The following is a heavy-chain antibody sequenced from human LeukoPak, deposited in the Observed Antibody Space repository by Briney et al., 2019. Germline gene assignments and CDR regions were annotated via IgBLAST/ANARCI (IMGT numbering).Heavy chain of an antibody. CDR3: AKDLDGQQWLVPHFDY. CDR2: ISYDGSNK. CDR1: GFTFSSYG. Sequence: PGGSLRLSCAASGFTFSSYGMHWVRQAPGKGLEWVAVISYDGSNKYYADSVKGRFTISRDNSKNTLYLQMNSLRAEDTAVCYCAKDLDGQQWLVPHFDYWGQGTLVTVSS. D-gene: IGHD6-19*01. V-gene: IGHV3-30*18. J-gene: IGHJ4*02.